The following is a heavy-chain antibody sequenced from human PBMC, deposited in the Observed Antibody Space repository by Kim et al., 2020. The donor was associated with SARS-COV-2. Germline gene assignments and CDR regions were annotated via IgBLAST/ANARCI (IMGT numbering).Heavy chain of an antibody. V-gene: IGHV5-51*01. CDR1: GYSFISYW. Sequence: GESLKISCKGSGYSFISYWIGWVRQMPGEGLEWMGIIYPGNSDARYSPSFQGQVTISADKSIIAAYLQWSSLEASDTAMYYCARRAVGYYDRNGGHAFDIWGQGTMVTVSS. J-gene: IGHJ3*02. D-gene: IGHD3-22*01. CDR2: IYPGNSDA. CDR3: ARRAVGYYDRNGGHAFDI.